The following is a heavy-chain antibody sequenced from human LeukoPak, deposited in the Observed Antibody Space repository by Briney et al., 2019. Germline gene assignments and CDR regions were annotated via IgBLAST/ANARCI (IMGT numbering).Heavy chain of an antibody. J-gene: IGHJ4*02. CDR1: GFTFSSYG. CDR3: SKQRTYTYASEGF. CDR2: IRYDGSNK. D-gene: IGHD3-10*01. V-gene: IGHV3-30*02. Sequence: GGSLRLSCAASGFTFSSYGMHWVRQAPGKGLEWVAFIRYDGSNKDYADSVKGRFAISRDNSQKTLYLQMNSLRAEDAAVYYCSKQRTYTYASEGFWGQGTLVTVSP.